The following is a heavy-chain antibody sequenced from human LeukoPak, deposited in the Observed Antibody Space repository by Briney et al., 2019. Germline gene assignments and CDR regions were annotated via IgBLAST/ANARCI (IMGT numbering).Heavy chain of an antibody. V-gene: IGHV4-34*01. CDR2: INHSGST. CDR1: GGSFSGYY. CDR3: ARGGGVYYGSGSYRDY. D-gene: IGHD3-10*01. Sequence: SETLSLTCAVYGGSFSGYYWSWIRQPPGKGLEWIGEINHSGSTNYNPSLKSRVTISVDTPKNQFSLKLSSVTAADTAVYYCARGGGVYYGSGSYRDYWGQGTLVTVSS. J-gene: IGHJ4*02.